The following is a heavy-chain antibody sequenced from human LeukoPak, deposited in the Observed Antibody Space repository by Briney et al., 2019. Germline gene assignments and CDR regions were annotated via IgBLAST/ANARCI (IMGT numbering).Heavy chain of an antibody. CDR3: ARGVGYGTKFDY. V-gene: IGHV4-38-2*01. CDR1: GYSISSGYY. J-gene: IGHJ4*02. Sequence: SETLSLTCAVSGYSISSGYYWGWIRQPPGKGLEWIGSIYHSGSTYYNPSLKSRVTISVDTSKNQFSLKLSSVTAADTAVYYCARGVGYGTKFDYWGQGTLVTVSS. CDR2: IYHSGST. D-gene: IGHD3-3*01.